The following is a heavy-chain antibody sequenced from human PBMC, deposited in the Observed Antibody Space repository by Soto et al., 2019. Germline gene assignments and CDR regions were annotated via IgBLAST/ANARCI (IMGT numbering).Heavy chain of an antibody. CDR2: TNTGGTT. D-gene: IGHD1-26*01. CDR1: GFTVNSNY. CDR3: AKGDGLILAV. Sequence: EVQVLATGGGLIQPGGSLRLSCAASGFTVNSNYMSWVRQAPGEGLQWVSITNTGGTTYYADSVKGRFTVSSDNSKTTLYLQMNSLRAEDTAVYYCAKGDGLILAVWGQGTTVSVSS. J-gene: IGHJ6*02. V-gene: IGHV3-53*02.